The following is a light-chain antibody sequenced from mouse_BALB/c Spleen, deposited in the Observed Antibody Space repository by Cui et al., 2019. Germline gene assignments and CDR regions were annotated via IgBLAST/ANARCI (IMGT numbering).Light chain of an antibody. CDR1: QDISKY. CDR3: LQYDNLRT. CDR2: YTS. Sequence: IQMTASPSTVSASLVGNVTITCKASQDISKYIAWYQRELEKGLRLLIHYTSTLRPGIPSRFSGSGSGRDYSFSISNLEPEDIATYYCLQYDNLRTFGGGTKLEIK. V-gene: IGKV19-93*01. J-gene: IGKJ1*01.